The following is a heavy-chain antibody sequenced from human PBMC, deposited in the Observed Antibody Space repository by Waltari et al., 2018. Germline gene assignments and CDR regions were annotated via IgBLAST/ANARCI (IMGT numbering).Heavy chain of an antibody. D-gene: IGHD2-15*01. CDR2: INPNRGGT. Sequence: QVQLVQSGAEVKKPGASVKVSCKASGYTFTGYYMHWVRQAPGQGLEWMGRINPNRGGTNYAQKFQGRVTMTRDTSISTAYMELSRLRSDDTAVYYCARVSPLGDCSGGSCGLWGQGTLVTVSS. CDR1: GYTFTGYY. J-gene: IGHJ4*02. V-gene: IGHV1-2*06. CDR3: ARVSPLGDCSGGSCGL.